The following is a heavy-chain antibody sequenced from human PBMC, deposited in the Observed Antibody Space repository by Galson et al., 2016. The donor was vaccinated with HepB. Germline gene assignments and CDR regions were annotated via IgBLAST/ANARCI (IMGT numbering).Heavy chain of an antibody. CDR1: GFSLSTSGVG. CDR2: IYWDDDK. D-gene: IGHD3-22*01. V-gene: IGHV2-5*02. Sequence: PALVKPTQTLTLTCTFSGFSLSTSGVGVGWIRQPPGKALEWLALIYWDDDKRYSPSLKSRLTITKDTPKNQVVLTMTNMDPVYTATYYCAPYYYDRSGYYFRTQGYFDYWGQGTLVTVSS. CDR3: APYYYDRSGYYFRTQGYFDY. J-gene: IGHJ4*02.